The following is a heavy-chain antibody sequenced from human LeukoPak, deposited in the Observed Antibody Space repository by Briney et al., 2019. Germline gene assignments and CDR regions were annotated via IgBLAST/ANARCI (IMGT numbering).Heavy chain of an antibody. CDR1: GFIFRNYA. V-gene: IGHV3-23*01. D-gene: IGHD3-9*01. CDR3: AKWGDYDILTGYYVSDF. J-gene: IGHJ4*02. CDR2: ITGSGHTT. Sequence: GASLRLSCAASGFIFRNYAMSWVRQAPGKGLDWVSAITGSGHTTYYAGSVKGRFTISRDNPKNALYVEMNTLRDEDTAVYYCAKWGDYDILTGYYVSDFWGQGTLVTVSS.